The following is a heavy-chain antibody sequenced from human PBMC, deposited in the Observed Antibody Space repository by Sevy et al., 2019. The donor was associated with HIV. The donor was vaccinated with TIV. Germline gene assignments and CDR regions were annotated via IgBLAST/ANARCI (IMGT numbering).Heavy chain of an antibody. J-gene: IGHJ4*02. Sequence: GGSLRLSCAASGFTFSSYAMSWVRQAPGKELEWVSAISGSGGSTYYADSVKGRFTISRDNSKNTLYLQMNSLRAEDTAVYYCAKVVKGGSYYDSSGYYDYWGQGTLVTVSS. CDR2: ISGSGGST. CDR1: GFTFSSYA. CDR3: AKVVKGGSYYDSSGYYDY. D-gene: IGHD3-22*01. V-gene: IGHV3-23*01.